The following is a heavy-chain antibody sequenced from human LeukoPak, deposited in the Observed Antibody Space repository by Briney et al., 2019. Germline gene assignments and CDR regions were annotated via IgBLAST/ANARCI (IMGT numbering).Heavy chain of an antibody. CDR3: ARDGDTTIVNFAFDI. Sequence: GGSLRLSCAVSGFTFSSYSMNWVRQAPGKGLEWVSYISSSSSTMYYADSVKGRFTISRDNAKNSLHLQLNSLRDEDTAVYYCARDGDTTIVNFAFDIWGQGTMVTVSS. J-gene: IGHJ3*02. CDR2: ISSSSSTM. V-gene: IGHV3-48*02. CDR1: GFTFSSYS. D-gene: IGHD3-16*02.